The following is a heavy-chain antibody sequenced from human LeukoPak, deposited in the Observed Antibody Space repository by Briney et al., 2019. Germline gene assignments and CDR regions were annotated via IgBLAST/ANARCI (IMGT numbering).Heavy chain of an antibody. CDR2: INSDGSRT. CDR1: GFTFSNYW. CDR3: ARDLAMADYFDY. V-gene: IGHV3-74*01. J-gene: IGHJ4*02. Sequence: PGGSLRLSCAASGFTFSNYWMHWVRQAPGKGLVWVSRINSDGSRTTYADSVKGRFTISRDNAKNTLYLQMNSLRAEDTAVYYCARDLAMADYFDYWGQGTLVTVSS. D-gene: IGHD5-18*01.